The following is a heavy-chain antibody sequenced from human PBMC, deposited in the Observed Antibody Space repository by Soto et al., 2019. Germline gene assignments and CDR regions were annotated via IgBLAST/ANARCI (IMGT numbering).Heavy chain of an antibody. J-gene: IGHJ4*02. D-gene: IGHD3-3*01. CDR3: ARGVYFWSGYLV. Sequence: SETLSLTCALYGGSFDGYYWSWIRQSPGKGLEWIGEIHHSGSTKYNPSLKSRVSLSVDTSTKQFSLKMTSMTAADRGVYYCARGVYFWSGYLVWGQVTPVTVCS. V-gene: IGHV4-34*01. CDR1: GGSFDGYY. CDR2: IHHSGST.